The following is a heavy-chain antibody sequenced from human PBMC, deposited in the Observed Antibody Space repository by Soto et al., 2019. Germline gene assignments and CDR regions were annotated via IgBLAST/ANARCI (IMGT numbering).Heavy chain of an antibody. D-gene: IGHD3-3*01. CDR2: IWYDGSNK. V-gene: IGHV3-33*01. CDR3: ARELSITIDAFDI. CDR1: GFPFSSYG. J-gene: IGHJ3*02. Sequence: GGSLRLSCAASGFPFSSYGMHWVRQAPGKGLEWVAVIWYDGSNKYYADSVKGRFTISRDNSKNTLYLQMNSLRAEDTAVYYCARELSITIDAFDIWGQGTMVTVSS.